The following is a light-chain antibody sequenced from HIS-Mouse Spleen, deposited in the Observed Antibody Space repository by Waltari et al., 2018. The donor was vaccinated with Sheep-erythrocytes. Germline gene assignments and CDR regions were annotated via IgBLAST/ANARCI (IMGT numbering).Light chain of an antibody. CDR1: SPSSW. Sequence: DIQMTQSPSSVSASVGDSKDSTYSPSSWLAWYQQKPGKAPKLLIYAASSLQSGVPSRFSDSGSGTDFTLTISSLQPEDFATYYCQQANSFPITFGQGTRLEIK. CDR2: AAS. CDR3: QQANSFPIT. V-gene: IGKV1-12*01. J-gene: IGKJ5*01.